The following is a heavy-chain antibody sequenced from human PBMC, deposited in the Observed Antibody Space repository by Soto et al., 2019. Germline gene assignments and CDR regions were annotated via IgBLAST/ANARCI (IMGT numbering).Heavy chain of an antibody. CDR2: IWYDGSDK. D-gene: IGHD4-17*01. CDR1: GFTFSNYA. CDR3: ARDSGGDYHNYYMDV. V-gene: IGHV3-33*01. J-gene: IGHJ6*03. Sequence: GGSLRLSCASSGFTFSNYAMHWVRQAPGKGLEWVTIIWYDGSDKNYGDSVKGRFTISRDNSKNTLYLQMNSLRVEDTAVYYCARDSGGDYHNYYMDVWGKGTTVTVSS.